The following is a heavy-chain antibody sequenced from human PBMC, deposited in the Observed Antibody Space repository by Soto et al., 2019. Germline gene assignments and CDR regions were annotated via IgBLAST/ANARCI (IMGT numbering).Heavy chain of an antibody. CDR3: AREKSTMIRGVRYGMDV. J-gene: IGHJ6*02. CDR1: GFTVSTNS. CDR2: INSAGTP. V-gene: IGHV3-53*02. Sequence: EVQLVETGGGLIQPGGSLRLSCAASGFTVSTNSMSWVRQVPGKGLKWVSLINSAGTPYYADSVKGRFTVSRDTSKNTLYLQMSSLRAEDTAVYFCAREKSTMIRGVRYGMDVWGQGTTVTVSS. D-gene: IGHD3-10*01.